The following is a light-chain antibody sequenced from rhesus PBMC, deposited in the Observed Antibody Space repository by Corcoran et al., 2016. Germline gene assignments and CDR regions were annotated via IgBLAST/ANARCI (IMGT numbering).Light chain of an antibody. CDR3: QQYNDLLWT. CDR1: ESVGSY. V-gene: IGKV3-40*03. J-gene: IGKJ1*01. Sequence: EIVMTQSPATLSLSPGETATLSCRASESVGSYLAWYQPKPGQAPKLLVDSAYFRASGIPDRFSGRGSRTEFTLTISSLEPEDVGVYHCQQYNDLLWTFGQGTKVEIK. CDR2: SAY.